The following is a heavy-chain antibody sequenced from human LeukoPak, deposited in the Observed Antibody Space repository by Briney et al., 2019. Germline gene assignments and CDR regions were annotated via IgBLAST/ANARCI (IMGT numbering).Heavy chain of an antibody. CDR3: AKDVSN. J-gene: IGHJ4*02. D-gene: IGHD2-2*01. CDR1: GFTFSSYG. CDR2: IATDGSFA. Sequence: PGGSLRLSCAASGFTFSSYGMHWVRQAPGKGLEWLAGIATDGSFAYYADSVKGRFTLSRDNSKNTLYLQMNSLRAEDTAVYYCAKDVSNWGQGTLVTVSS. V-gene: IGHV3-30*18.